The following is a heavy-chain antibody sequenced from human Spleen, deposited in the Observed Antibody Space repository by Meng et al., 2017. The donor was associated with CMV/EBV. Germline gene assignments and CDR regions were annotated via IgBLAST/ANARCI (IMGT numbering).Heavy chain of an antibody. CDR1: GYTFTSYY. CDR2: INPSGGST. J-gene: IGHJ5*02. CDR3: AYNYCSSTSCYEGWFDP. D-gene: IGHD2-2*01. V-gene: IGHV1-46*01. Sequence: ASVKVSCKASGYTFTSYYMHWVRQAPGQGLEWMGIINPSGGSTSYAQKFQARVTMTRDTSTSTVYIELRSLRSEEPAVYYFAYNYCSSTSCYEGWFDPWGQGTLVTVSS.